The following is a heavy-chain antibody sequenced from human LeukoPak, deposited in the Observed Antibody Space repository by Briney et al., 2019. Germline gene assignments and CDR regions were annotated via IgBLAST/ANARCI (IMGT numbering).Heavy chain of an antibody. J-gene: IGHJ4*02. CDR2: IYHSGST. V-gene: IGHV4-38-2*01. D-gene: IGHD3-10*01. Sequence: PSETLSLTCAVSGYSISSGYYWGWIRQPPGKGLEWIGSIYHSGSTYYNPSLKSRATISVDTSENQFSLKLSSVTAADTAVYYCARVLWFGELPPAGRLYYFDYWGQGTLVTVSS. CDR3: ARVLWFGELPPAGRLYYFDY. CDR1: GYSISSGYY.